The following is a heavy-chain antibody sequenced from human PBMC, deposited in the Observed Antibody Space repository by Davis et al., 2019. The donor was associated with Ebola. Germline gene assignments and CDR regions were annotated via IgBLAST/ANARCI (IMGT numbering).Heavy chain of an antibody. D-gene: IGHD3-16*01. V-gene: IGHV4-39*01. J-gene: IGHJ6*02. Sequence: MPSETLSLTCTVSGGSISSSSYYWGWLRQPPGKGLEWIGNIYSSGSTYYSPSLQSRVTISVDTSKNQFSLKLSSVIAAGTAVYYCARRGKAMDVWGQGNTVNVSS. CDR2: IYSSGST. CDR3: ARRGKAMDV. CDR1: GGSISSSSYY.